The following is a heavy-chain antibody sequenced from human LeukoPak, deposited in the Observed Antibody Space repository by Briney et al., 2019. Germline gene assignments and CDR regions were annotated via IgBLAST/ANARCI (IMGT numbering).Heavy chain of an antibody. CDR3: AKDLEGSADY. J-gene: IGHJ4*02. CDR2: ISYDGSNK. V-gene: IGHV3-30*18. Sequence: GRSLRFSCAASGFTFSSYGMHWVRQAPGKGLEWVAVISYDGSNKYYADSVKGRFTISRDNSKNTLYLQMNSLRAEDTAVYYCAKDLEGSADYWGQGTLVTVSS. D-gene: IGHD2-15*01. CDR1: GFTFSSYG.